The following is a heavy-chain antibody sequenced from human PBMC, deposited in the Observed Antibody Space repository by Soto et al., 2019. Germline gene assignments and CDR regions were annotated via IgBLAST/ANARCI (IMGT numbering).Heavy chain of an antibody. J-gene: IGHJ3*02. CDR1: GFTFQTFS. V-gene: IGHV3-48*02. CDR2: IGAGHSPL. Sequence: GGSLRLSCEASGFTFQTFSMTWVRQPPGKGLEWVSYIGAGHSPLLYAASVKGRFTISRDDAKKSLYLQMDSLRDEDTAIYFCARDKPDGVDSFDIWGQGTLVTVS. CDR3: ARDKPDGVDSFDI.